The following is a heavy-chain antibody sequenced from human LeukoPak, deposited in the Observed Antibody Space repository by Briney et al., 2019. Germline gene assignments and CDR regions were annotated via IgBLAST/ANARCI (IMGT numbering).Heavy chain of an antibody. D-gene: IGHD5-12*01. Sequence: GGSLRLSCAASGFTFSDYYMSWIRQAPGKGLEWVSYISSSGSTIYYADSVKGRFTISRDNAKNSLYLQMNSLRAEDTAVHYCASHRLGYPPPCPDYWGQGTLVTVSS. CDR3: ASHRLGYPPPCPDY. CDR2: ISSSGSTI. V-gene: IGHV3-11*04. J-gene: IGHJ4*02. CDR1: GFTFSDYY.